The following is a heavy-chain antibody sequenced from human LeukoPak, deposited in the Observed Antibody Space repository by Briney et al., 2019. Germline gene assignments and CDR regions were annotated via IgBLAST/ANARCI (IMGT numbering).Heavy chain of an antibody. CDR2: IYYTGSP. J-gene: IGHJ4*02. Sequence: PSDTLSLTCTVSGVSVSGGSYYWSWIRQPPGRGLEWIANIYYTGSPHYNPPLKCPVTISVDTSKNPFSLKVSSVTAADTASYYGATGTVGVTNDYWGEGTLGTVSS. D-gene: IGHD1-26*01. CDR1: GVSVSGGSYY. CDR3: ATGTVGVTNDY. V-gene: IGHV4-61*01.